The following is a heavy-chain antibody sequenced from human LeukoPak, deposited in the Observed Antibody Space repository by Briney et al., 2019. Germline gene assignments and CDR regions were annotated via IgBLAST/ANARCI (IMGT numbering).Heavy chain of an antibody. Sequence: PSETLSLTCAVYGGSFSGYYWSWIRQPPGKGLEWIGEINHSGSTNYNSSLKSRVTISVDTSKNQFSLKLSSVTAADTAVYYCARGRGRYYYYMDVWGKGTTVTVSS. V-gene: IGHV4-34*01. CDR1: GGSFSGYY. CDR2: INHSGST. J-gene: IGHJ6*03. D-gene: IGHD3-16*01. CDR3: ARGRGRYYYYMDV.